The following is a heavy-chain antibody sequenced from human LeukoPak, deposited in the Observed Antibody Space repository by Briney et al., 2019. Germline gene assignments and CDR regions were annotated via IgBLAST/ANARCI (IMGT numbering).Heavy chain of an antibody. CDR3: ARDTPYYYDSSSLDGYFDY. CDR1: GGSISDGGYY. V-gene: IGHV4-31*03. D-gene: IGHD3-22*01. Sequence: TSETLSLTCTVSGGSISDGGYYWSWIRQHPGKGLEWIGYIYYGGGTYYNPSLKSRVTISLDTSKNQFSLKLSSVTAADTAVYYCARDTPYYYDSSSLDGYFDYWGQGTLVTVFS. J-gene: IGHJ4*02. CDR2: IYYGGGT.